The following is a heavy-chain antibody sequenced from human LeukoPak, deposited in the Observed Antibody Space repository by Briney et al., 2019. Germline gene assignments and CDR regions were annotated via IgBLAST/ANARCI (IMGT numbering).Heavy chain of an antibody. CDR2: IRYDGSNK. J-gene: IGHJ4*02. V-gene: IGHV3-30*02. D-gene: IGHD6-19*01. CDR3: AKGRRYSSGWYVSGFDY. Sequence: PGGSLRLSCAASGFTFSSYGMHWVRQAPGKGLEWVAFIRYDGSNKYYADSVKGRFTISRDNSKNTLYLQMNSLRAEDTAVYYCAKGRRYSSGWYVSGFDYWGQGTLVTVSS. CDR1: GFTFSSYG.